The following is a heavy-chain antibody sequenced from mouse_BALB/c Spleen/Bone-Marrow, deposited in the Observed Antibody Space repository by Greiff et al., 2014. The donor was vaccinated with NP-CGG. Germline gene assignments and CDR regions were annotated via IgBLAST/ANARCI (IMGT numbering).Heavy chain of an antibody. D-gene: IGHD1-1*01. V-gene: IGHV2-6-5*01. CDR2: IWGGGIT. CDR3: AKHDTAVVLDY. Sequence: VMLVESGPGLVAPSQSLSITCTVSGFSLTDCGVSWIRQPPGKGLEWLGVIWGGGITYYNSTLKSRLSISKDNSKSQVFLKMNSLQTDDTAMYYCAKHDTAVVLDYWGQGTTLTVSS. CDR1: GFSLTDCG. J-gene: IGHJ2*01.